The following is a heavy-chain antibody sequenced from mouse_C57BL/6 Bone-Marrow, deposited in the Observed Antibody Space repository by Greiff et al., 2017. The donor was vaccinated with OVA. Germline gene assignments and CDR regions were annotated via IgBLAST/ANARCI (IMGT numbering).Heavy chain of an antibody. CDR1: GYSFTGYF. V-gene: IGHV1-20*01. D-gene: IGHD2-4*01. CDR3: ARTYKDYAYFDY. Sequence: VQLQQSGPELVQPGDSVKISCKASGYSFTGYFMNWVMQSHGKSLEWIGRINPYNGDTFYNQKFKGKATLTVDKSSSTAHMELRSLTSEDSAVYYCARTYKDYAYFDYWGQGTTLTVSS. CDR2: INPYNGDT. J-gene: IGHJ2*01.